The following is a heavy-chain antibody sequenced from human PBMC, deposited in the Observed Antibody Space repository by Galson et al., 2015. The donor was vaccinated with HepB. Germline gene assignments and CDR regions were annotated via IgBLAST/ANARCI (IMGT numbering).Heavy chain of an antibody. D-gene: IGHD3-3*01. CDR3: ARSRFDFWSGYDYYMYV. CDR1: GFTYSTYS. CDR2: ISRSSSAI. Sequence: SLRLSCAASGFTYSTYSMNWVRQAPGKGLEWVSYISRSSSAIYYADSVKGRFTISRDNAKNSLYLQMNSLRVEDTAVYYCARSRFDFWSGYDYYMYVWGKGTTLTVSS. V-gene: IGHV3-48*01. J-gene: IGHJ6*03.